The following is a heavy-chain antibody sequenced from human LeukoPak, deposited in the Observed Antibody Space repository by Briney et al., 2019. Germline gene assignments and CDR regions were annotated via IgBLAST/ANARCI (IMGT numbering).Heavy chain of an antibody. D-gene: IGHD1-26*01. V-gene: IGHV1-3*01. Sequence: GASVKVSCKASGYTFTSYAMHWVRQAPGQRLEWMGWISAGNGNTKYSQKFQGRVTTTRDTSASTAYMELSSLRSEDTAVYYCARVKYSGSYYFDYWGQGTLVTVSS. J-gene: IGHJ4*02. CDR1: GYTFTSYA. CDR3: ARVKYSGSYYFDY. CDR2: ISAGNGNT.